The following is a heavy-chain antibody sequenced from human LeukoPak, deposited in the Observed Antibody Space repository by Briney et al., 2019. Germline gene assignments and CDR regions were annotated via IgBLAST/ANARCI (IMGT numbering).Heavy chain of an antibody. D-gene: IGHD1-7*01. CDR2: ITGNGGST. CDR1: GFTFTTYT. Sequence: GGSLILSCAASGFTFTTYTMHWVRQAPGKGLEYVSAITGNGGSTYYADSVKGRFTISRDNSKNTLYLQLGSLRDEDMAVYYCARERNYYYFDYWGQGTLVTVSS. V-gene: IGHV3-64*02. CDR3: ARERNYYYFDY. J-gene: IGHJ4*02.